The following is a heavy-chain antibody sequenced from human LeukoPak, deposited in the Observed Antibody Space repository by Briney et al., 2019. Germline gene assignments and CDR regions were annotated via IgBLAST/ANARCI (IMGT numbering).Heavy chain of an antibody. Sequence: GGTLRLSCAASGFTFSSYGMHWFRQAPGKGLEWVAFIRYDGSNKYYADSVKGRFTISRDNSKNTLYLQMNSLRAEDTAVYYCAKDRAEVRGVINYYYMDVWGKGTTVTISS. CDR2: IRYDGSNK. D-gene: IGHD3-10*01. J-gene: IGHJ6*03. CDR1: GFTFSSYG. CDR3: AKDRAEVRGVINYYYMDV. V-gene: IGHV3-30*02.